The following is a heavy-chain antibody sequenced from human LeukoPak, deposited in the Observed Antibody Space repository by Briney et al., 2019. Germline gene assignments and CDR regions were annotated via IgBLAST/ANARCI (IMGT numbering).Heavy chain of an antibody. CDR1: GGSFSGYY. CDR3: ARSKNFRGYSCGSEYFQH. V-gene: IGHV4-34*01. Sequence: SETLSLTCAVYGGSFSGYYWSWIRQPPGKGLEWIGEINHSGSTNYNPSLKSRVTISVDTSKNQFSLKLSPVTAADTAVYYCARSKNFRGYSCGSEYFQHWGQGTLVTVSS. CDR2: INHSGST. J-gene: IGHJ1*01. D-gene: IGHD5-18*01.